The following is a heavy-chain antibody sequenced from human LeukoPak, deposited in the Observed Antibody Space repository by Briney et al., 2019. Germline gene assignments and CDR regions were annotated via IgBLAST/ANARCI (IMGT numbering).Heavy chain of an antibody. CDR2: ISGSGGST. CDR3: AKVLQYSSSWYMYFQH. J-gene: IGHJ1*01. V-gene: IGHV3-23*01. D-gene: IGHD6-13*01. CDR1: GFTFSSYA. Sequence: PGGSLRLSCAASGFTFSSYAMSWVRQAPGKGLEWVSAISGSGGSTYYADSVKGRFTISRDNSKNTLYLQMNSLRAEDTAVYYCAKVLQYSSSWYMYFQHWGQGTLVTVSS.